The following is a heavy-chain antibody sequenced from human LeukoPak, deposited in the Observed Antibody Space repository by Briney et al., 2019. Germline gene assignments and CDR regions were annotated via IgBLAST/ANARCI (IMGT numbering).Heavy chain of an antibody. J-gene: IGHJ4*02. Sequence: PSETLSLTCAVSNGSIGSTVYYWAWIRQPPGKGLERIGSIYYSGSTYYNPSLKSRVTISVDTSKNQFSLKLSSVTAADTAVYYCARGHLYYYDSSGYYDYWGQGTLVTVSS. CDR1: NGSIGSTVYY. CDR2: IYYSGST. CDR3: ARGHLYYYDSSGYYDY. V-gene: IGHV4-39*07. D-gene: IGHD3-22*01.